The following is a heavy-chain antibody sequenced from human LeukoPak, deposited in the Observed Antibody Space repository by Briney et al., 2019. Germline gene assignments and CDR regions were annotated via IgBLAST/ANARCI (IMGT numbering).Heavy chain of an antibody. Sequence: PGGSLRLSCAASGFTFSSYSMNWVRQAPGKGLEWVSSISSSSSYIYYADSVKGRFTISRDNAKNSLYLQMNSLRAEDTAVYYCARDWRRSVAGTYYFDYWGQGTLVTVSS. CDR1: GFTFSSYS. D-gene: IGHD1-7*01. CDR2: ISSSSSYI. V-gene: IGHV3-21*01. J-gene: IGHJ4*02. CDR3: ARDWRRSVAGTYYFDY.